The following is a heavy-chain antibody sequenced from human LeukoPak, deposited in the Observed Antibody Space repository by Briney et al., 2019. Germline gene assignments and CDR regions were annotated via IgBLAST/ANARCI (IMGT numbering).Heavy chain of an antibody. CDR2: IYNSGST. Sequence: PSETLSLTCTVSGGSVSSGSYYWSWIRQPPGKGLEWIGYIYNSGSTNYNPSLKSRVTISVDTSKNQFSLKLRSVTAADTAVYYCARDGDYYDSSGYYFTQFDPWGQGTLVTVSS. CDR1: GGSVSSGSYY. V-gene: IGHV4-61*01. CDR3: ARDGDYYDSSGYYFTQFDP. J-gene: IGHJ5*02. D-gene: IGHD3-22*01.